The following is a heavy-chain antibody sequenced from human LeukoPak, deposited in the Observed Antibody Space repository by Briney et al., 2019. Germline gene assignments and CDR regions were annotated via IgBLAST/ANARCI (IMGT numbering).Heavy chain of an antibody. CDR2: IKPDGIDK. J-gene: IGHJ3*02. D-gene: IGHD5-24*01. CDR1: GFTFSNHW. Sequence: GGSLRLSCVGSGFTFSNHWVNWVRQSPRKGLEWVANIKPDGIDKYYVDSARGRFTVSRDNAKNSAFLQMNSLRAEDTAIYYCGTISAQTFHIWGQGTLVSVSS. CDR3: GTISAQTFHI. V-gene: IGHV3-7*01.